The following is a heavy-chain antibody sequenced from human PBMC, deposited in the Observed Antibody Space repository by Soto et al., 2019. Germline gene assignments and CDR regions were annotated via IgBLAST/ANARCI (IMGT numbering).Heavy chain of an antibody. J-gene: IGHJ4*02. V-gene: IGHV3-30*03. CDR1: GFTFSSYG. D-gene: IGHD1-26*01. CDR2: ISYDGSNK. Sequence: PGGSLRLSCAASGFTFSSYGMHWVRQALGKGLEWVAVISYDGSNKYYVDSVKGRFTISRDNSKNTLYLQMNSLRAEDTAVYYCARDAGGQSGNFIFDSWGQGALVTVSS. CDR3: ARDAGGQSGNFIFDS.